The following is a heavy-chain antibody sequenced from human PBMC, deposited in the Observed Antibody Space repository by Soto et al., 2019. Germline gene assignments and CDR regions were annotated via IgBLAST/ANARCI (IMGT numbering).Heavy chain of an antibody. J-gene: IGHJ6*03. V-gene: IGHV4-39*01. Sequence: AMTRSVAWSSTGAATVSNTRLRGCVRQPTGKGLEWIGSIYYSGSTYYNPSLKSRVTISVDTSKNQFSLKLSSVTAADTAVYYCARHGAYYDILTGYPMANYYSMAVWGKGTTVT. CDR3: ARHGAYYDILTGYPMANYYSMAV. D-gene: IGHD3-9*01. CDR2: IYYSGST. CDR1: GAATVSNTRL.